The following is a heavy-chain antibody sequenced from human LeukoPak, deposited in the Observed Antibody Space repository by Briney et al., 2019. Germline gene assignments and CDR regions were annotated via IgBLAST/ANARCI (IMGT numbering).Heavy chain of an antibody. CDR3: ARAPIAVAGTGRGNWFDR. V-gene: IGHV4-39*07. CDR2: IYYSGST. J-gene: IGHJ5*02. CDR1: GGSISSSSYY. D-gene: IGHD6-19*01. Sequence: SETLSLTCTVSGGSISSSSYYWGWIRQPPGKGLEWIGSIYYSGSTYYNPSLKSRVTISVDTSKNQFSLKLSSVTAADTAVYYCARAPIAVAGTGRGNWFDRWGQGTLVTVSS.